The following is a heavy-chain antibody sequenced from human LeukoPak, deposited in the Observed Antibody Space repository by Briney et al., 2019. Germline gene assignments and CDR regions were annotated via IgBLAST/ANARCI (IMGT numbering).Heavy chain of an antibody. J-gene: IGHJ3*02. D-gene: IGHD1-26*01. V-gene: IGHV4-38-2*02. CDR2: INHSGST. Sequence: SETLSLTCTVSGYSVTSGYYWGWIRQPPGKGLEWIGEINHSGSTNYNPSLKSRVTISVDTSKNQFSLKLSSVTAADTAVYYCARVGARGNIWGQGTMVTVSS. CDR3: ARVGARGNI. CDR1: GYSVTSGYY.